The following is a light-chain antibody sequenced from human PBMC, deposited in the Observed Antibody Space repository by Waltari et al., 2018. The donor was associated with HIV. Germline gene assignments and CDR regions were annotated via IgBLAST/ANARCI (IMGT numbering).Light chain of an antibody. Sequence: DIVMTQSPDSLALSLGERATINCKSNQSVLYSSNNKNFLAWYQQKSGQRPKLLVYWASTRESGVPDRFSGSGSGTDFTPTISSLQAEDVAVYFCQQHYTTPYTFGQGTKLEIK. CDR2: WAS. V-gene: IGKV4-1*01. CDR1: QSVLYSSNNKNF. CDR3: QQHYTTPYT. J-gene: IGKJ2*01.